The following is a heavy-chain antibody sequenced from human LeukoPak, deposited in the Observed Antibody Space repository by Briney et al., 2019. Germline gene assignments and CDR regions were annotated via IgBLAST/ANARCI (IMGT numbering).Heavy chain of an antibody. CDR2: ISGSGGST. D-gene: IGHD1-1*01. V-gene: IGHV3-23*01. J-gene: IGHJ4*02. Sequence: GGSLRLSCAASGFTFSSYAMSWVRQAPGKGLEWVSAISGSGGSTYYADSVKGRFTISRDNSKNTLYLQMNSLRAEDTAVYYCAKASRGSVQGSGFDYWGQGTLVTVSS. CDR3: AKASRGSVQGSGFDY. CDR1: GFTFSSYA.